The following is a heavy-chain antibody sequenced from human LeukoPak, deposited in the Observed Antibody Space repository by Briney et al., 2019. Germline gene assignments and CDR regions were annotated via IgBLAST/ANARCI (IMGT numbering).Heavy chain of an antibody. CDR2: IKQDGSEK. Sequence: GGSLRLSCAASGFTFSSYWMSWVRQAPGKGLEWVANIKQDGSEKYYVDSVKGRFTISRDNAKNSLYLQMNSLRAEDTAIYYCARRYYDTTGYAFDIWGQGTMVTVSS. CDR1: GFTFSSYW. CDR3: ARRYYDTTGYAFDI. J-gene: IGHJ3*02. V-gene: IGHV3-7*01. D-gene: IGHD3-22*01.